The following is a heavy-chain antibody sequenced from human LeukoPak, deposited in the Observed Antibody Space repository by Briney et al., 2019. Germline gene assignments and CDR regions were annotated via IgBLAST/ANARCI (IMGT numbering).Heavy chain of an antibody. V-gene: IGHV4-30-4*08. CDR3: ARVVRGDYVWGSYRFDY. Sequence: SQTLSLTCTVSGGSISSGDYYWSSIRQPPGKGLEWIGYIYYSGSTYYNPSLKSRVTISVATSKNQFSLKLSSVTAADTAVYYCARVVRGDYVWGSYRFDYWRQGTLVTDSP. CDR1: GGSISSGDYY. CDR2: IYYSGST. D-gene: IGHD3-16*02. J-gene: IGHJ4*02.